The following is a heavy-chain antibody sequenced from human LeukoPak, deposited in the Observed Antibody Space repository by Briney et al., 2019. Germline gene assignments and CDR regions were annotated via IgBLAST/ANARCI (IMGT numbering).Heavy chain of an antibody. Sequence: ASVKVSCKASGYTFTGYYMHWVRQAPGQGLEWMGWINPNTGETNSAQKFQGRVTMTRDTTINTAYMELTRQTSDDTAVYYCASYPRYSSTPPFDYWGQGTLVTVS. CDR1: GYTFTGYY. CDR3: ASYPRYSSTPPFDY. V-gene: IGHV1-2*02. D-gene: IGHD2-2*01. J-gene: IGHJ4*02. CDR2: INPNTGET.